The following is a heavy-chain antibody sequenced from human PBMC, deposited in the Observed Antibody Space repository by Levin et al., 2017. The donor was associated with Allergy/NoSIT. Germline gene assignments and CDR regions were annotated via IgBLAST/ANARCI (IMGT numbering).Heavy chain of an antibody. CDR3: ARAGYNDYRVPYYAMDL. V-gene: IGHV3-33*01. D-gene: IGHD1-1*01. J-gene: IGHJ6*02. CDR2: IWNDGTNK. CDR1: GFTFRIYG. Sequence: LTGGSLRLSCAASGFTFRIYGMHWVRQAPDKGLTWVAFIWNDGTNKYYADSVEGRFTISRDNSKNTVSLQMNSLGAEDAGVYYCARAGYNDYRVPYYAMDLWGQGATVTVTS.